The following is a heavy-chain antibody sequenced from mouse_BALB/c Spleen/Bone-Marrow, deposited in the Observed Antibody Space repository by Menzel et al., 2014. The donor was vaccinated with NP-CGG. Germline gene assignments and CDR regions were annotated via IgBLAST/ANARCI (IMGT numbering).Heavy chain of an antibody. V-gene: IGHV3-2*02. CDR2: ISYSGIT. CDR3: ARRYYAMDY. Sequence: DVKLVESGPGLVEPSQSLSLTCTVTGYSITSDYAWNWIRQFPGNKLEWMGYISYSGITSYNPSLKSRISITRDTSKNQFFLQLNSVTTEDTATYYCARRYYAMDYWGQGTSVTVSS. J-gene: IGHJ4*01. CDR1: GYSITSDYA.